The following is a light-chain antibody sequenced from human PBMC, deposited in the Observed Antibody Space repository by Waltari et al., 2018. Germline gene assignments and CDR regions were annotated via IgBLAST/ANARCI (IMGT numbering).Light chain of an antibody. J-gene: IGKJ4*01. V-gene: IGKV3-15*01. CDR1: QSITSN. CDR2: GAS. CDR3: QQYNNWLPLT. Sequence: EIVLTQSPVILSVSPGERTTLSRRASQSITSNLAWYQQKPGQSPRLLIYGASIRAAGIPARFSGSGSGTEFTLTISSLQSEDFAVYYCQQYNNWLPLTFGGGTKVEIK.